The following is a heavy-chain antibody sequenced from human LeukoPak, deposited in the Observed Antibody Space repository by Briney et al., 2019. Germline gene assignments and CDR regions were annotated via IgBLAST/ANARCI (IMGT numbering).Heavy chain of an antibody. CDR2: INHSGST. V-gene: IGHV4-34*01. Sequence: PSETLSLTCAVYGGSLSGYYWSWIRQPPGKGLEWIGEINHSGSTNYNPSLKSRVTISVDTSKNQFSLKLRSVTAADTAVYYCARDREQQLVRFYNAFDIWGQGTMVTVSS. CDR1: GGSLSGYY. CDR3: ARDREQQLVRFYNAFDI. D-gene: IGHD6-13*01. J-gene: IGHJ3*02.